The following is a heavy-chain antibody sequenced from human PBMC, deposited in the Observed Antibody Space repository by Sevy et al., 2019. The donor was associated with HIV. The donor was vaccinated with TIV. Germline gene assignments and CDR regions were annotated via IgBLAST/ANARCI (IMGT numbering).Heavy chain of an antibody. CDR3: ATRAGIAAAGRVFDY. CDR1: GFTFSDHY. Sequence: GGSLRLSCAASGFTFSDHYMEWVRQAPGKGLEWVGRIRNKADSYTTECAASVKGRFTISRNDSKKSLYRLMNSLKTEDTAVYYCATRAGIAAAGRVFDYWGQGTLGTVSS. CDR2: IRNKADSYTT. V-gene: IGHV3-72*01. J-gene: IGHJ4*02. D-gene: IGHD6-13*01.